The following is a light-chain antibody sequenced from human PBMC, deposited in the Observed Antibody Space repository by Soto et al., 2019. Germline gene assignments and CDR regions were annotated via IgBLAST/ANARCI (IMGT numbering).Light chain of an antibody. CDR2: ASS. CDR1: QGISSY. CDR3: QQLNTFPVT. V-gene: IGKV1-9*01. Sequence: DIQLTQSPSFLSASVGDRVTITCRASQGISSYLAWYQHTPGKAPKLLIYASSTLQSGVPSRFSGSGSGTEFTLTISSLQPEDFATYYCQQLNTFPVTFGQGTPLDI. J-gene: IGKJ5*01.